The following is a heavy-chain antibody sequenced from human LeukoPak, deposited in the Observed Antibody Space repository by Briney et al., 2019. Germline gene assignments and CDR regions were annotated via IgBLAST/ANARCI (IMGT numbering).Heavy chain of an antibody. J-gene: IGHJ4*02. Sequence: PGGSLRLSCAASGFTFSSYSMNWVRQAPGKGLEWVSYISSSSSTIYYADSVKGRFTISRDNAKNSLYLQMNSLRAEDTAVYYCASAGYYDSSGHTLEYWGQGTLVTVSS. D-gene: IGHD3-22*01. CDR2: ISSSSSTI. CDR1: GFTFSSYS. V-gene: IGHV3-48*01. CDR3: ASAGYYDSSGHTLEY.